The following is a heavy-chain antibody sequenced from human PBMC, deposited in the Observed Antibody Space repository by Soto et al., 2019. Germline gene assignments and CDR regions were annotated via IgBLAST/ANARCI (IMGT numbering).Heavy chain of an antibody. CDR2: ISPGSRYP. J-gene: IGHJ5*02. V-gene: IGHV3-11*06. CDR1: GFTFSGY. D-gene: IGHD2-15*01. Sequence: PGGSLRLSCAGSGFTFSGYMSWIRQAPGKGLEWLSYISPGSRYPAYADSVKGRFTISRDNAKRSLYLQMMSLTAEDTAIYYCVRGGGGGLFDPWGQGTMVTVSA. CDR3: VRGGGGGLFDP.